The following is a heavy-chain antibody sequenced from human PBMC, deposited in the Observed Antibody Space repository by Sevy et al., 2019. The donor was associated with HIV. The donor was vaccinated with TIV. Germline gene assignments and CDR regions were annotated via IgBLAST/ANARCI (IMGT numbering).Heavy chain of an antibody. D-gene: IGHD3-22*01. CDR1: GFTFSNYA. CDR2: IWSDGAYQ. V-gene: IGHV3-33*01. Sequence: GGSLRLSCAATGFTFSNYAMHWVRQAPGKGMERVAIIWSDGAYQYHGHSVKGRFTISRDNSKNTLYLQMNNVRVHDTAVYYCARGGYYYDNAAYYALDSCGQGTLVTVSS. J-gene: IGHJ4*02. CDR3: ARGGYYYDNAAYYALDS.